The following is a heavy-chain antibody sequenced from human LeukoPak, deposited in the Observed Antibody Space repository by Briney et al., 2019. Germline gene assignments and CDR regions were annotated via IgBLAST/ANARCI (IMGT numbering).Heavy chain of an antibody. D-gene: IGHD3-3*01. V-gene: IGHV3-23*01. Sequence: PGGSLRLSCAASGFTFSSYAMSWVRQAPGKGLEWVSAISGSGGSTYYADPVKGRFTISRDNSKNTLYLQMNSLRAEDTAVYYCAKCYDFWSGRNWFDPWGQGTLVTVSS. CDR2: ISGSGGST. CDR1: GFTFSSYA. J-gene: IGHJ5*02. CDR3: AKCYDFWSGRNWFDP.